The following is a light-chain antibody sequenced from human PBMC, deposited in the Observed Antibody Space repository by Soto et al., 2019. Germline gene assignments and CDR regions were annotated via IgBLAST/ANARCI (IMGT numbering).Light chain of an antibody. J-gene: IGLJ2*01. CDR2: EDN. CDR1: SSDVGSYNL. V-gene: IGLV2-23*01. CDR3: CAFVRSSALL. Sequence: QSALTQPASVSGSPGQSITISCTGTSSDVGSYNLVSWYQHHPGKAPKFIIYEDNKRPSGVSNRFSGSKSGNTASLTISGLQAEDEADYYCCAFVRSSALLFGGGTQLTVL.